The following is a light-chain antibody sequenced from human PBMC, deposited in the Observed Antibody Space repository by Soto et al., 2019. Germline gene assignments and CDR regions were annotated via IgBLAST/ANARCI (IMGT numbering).Light chain of an antibody. J-gene: IGLJ2*01. CDR2: EVR. CDR3: SSYSSSSTPYVV. CDR1: SSDVGGYKY. V-gene: IGLV2-14*01. Sequence: QSALTQPASVSGSPGQSITISCTGTSSDVGGYKYVSWYQQNPGKAPKLMIYEVRNRPSGVSNRFSGSKSGNTASLTISGLQAEDEADYYCSSYSSSSTPYVVFGGGTKLTV.